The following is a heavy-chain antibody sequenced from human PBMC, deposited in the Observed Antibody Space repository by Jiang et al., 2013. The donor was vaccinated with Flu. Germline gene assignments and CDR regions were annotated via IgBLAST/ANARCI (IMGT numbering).Heavy chain of an antibody. D-gene: IGHD1-7*01. J-gene: IGHJ6*02. CDR2: IYYSGGT. CDR1: GGSISSDDHY. Sequence: GPGLVKTSQTLSLTCTVSGGSISSDDHYWSWIRQPPGKGLEWIGYIYYSGGTYYNPSLKSRVSISVDTSKNQFSLKLSSVTAADTAVYFCARGNLYPSELDYYYYGMDVWGQGTTVTVSS. V-gene: IGHV4-30-4*01. CDR3: ARGNLYPSELDYYYYGMDV.